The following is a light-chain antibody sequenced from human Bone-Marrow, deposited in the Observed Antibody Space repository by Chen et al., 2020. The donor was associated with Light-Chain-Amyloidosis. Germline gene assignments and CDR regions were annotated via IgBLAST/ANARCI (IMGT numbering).Light chain of an antibody. CDR2: DVI. J-gene: IGLJ2*01. CDR3: CSYAGRSTFK. V-gene: IGLV2-11*01. Sequence: QSVLTQPRSVSGSPGQSVTISCTGTSSDVGFYNYVSWYQQYPGKAPKLLIFDVIKRPSGVPDRFSGSKSDNTASLTISGLQAEDEADYYCCSYAGRSTFKFGGGTKVTVL. CDR1: SSDVGFYNY.